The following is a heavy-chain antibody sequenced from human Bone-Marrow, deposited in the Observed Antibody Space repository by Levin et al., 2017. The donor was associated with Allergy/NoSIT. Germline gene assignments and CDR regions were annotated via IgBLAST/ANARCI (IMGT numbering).Heavy chain of an antibody. CDR1: GFTFGDYA. D-gene: IGHD6-19*01. CDR3: TPAVAGTGSVGY. J-gene: IGHJ4*02. Sequence: GGSLRLSCTASGFTFGDYAMSWVRQAPGKGLEWVGFIRSKAYGGTTEYAASVKGRFTISRDDSKSIAYLQMNSLKTEDTAVYYCTPAVAGTGSVGYWGQGTLVTVSS. V-gene: IGHV3-49*04. CDR2: IRSKAYGGTT.